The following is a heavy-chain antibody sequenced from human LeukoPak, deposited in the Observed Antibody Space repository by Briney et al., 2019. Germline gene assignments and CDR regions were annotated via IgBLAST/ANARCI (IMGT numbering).Heavy chain of an antibody. V-gene: IGHV3-30*03. CDR1: GFTFSSYG. J-gene: IGHJ4*02. Sequence: GGSLRLSCAASGFTFSSYGMHWVRQAPGKGLEWVAVTSYDGSDIYYADSVKGRFTISRDDSINTLYLQMNSLRAEDTAVYYCARDSSSYYFDYWGQGTLVTVSS. CDR2: TSYDGSDI. CDR3: ARDSSSYYFDY. D-gene: IGHD6-6*01.